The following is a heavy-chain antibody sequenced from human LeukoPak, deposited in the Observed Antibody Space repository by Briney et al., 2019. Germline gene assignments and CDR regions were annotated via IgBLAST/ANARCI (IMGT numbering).Heavy chain of an antibody. CDR1: GFTFSSYA. CDR2: ISSNGGST. Sequence: GSLRLSCAASGFTFSSYAMHWVRQAPGKGLEYVSAISSNGGSTYYANSVKGRFTISRDNSKNTLYLQMGSLRAEDTAVYYCAFTMVRGVLVGGDYWGQGTLVTVSS. CDR3: AFTMVRGVLVGGDY. J-gene: IGHJ4*02. V-gene: IGHV3-64*01. D-gene: IGHD3-10*01.